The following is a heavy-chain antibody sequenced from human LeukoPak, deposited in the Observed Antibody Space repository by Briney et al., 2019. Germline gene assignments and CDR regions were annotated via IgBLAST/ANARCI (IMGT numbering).Heavy chain of an antibody. CDR2: INPNSGGT. CDR1: GYTFTGYY. D-gene: IGHD3-22*01. Sequence: ASVKVSCXASGYTFTGYYMHWVRQAPGQGLEWMGRINPNSGGTNYAQKFQGRVTMTRDTSISTAYMELSRLRSDDTAVYYCARDKARSYYDSSGYYPPLDAFDIWGQGTMVTVSS. V-gene: IGHV1-2*06. J-gene: IGHJ3*02. CDR3: ARDKARSYYDSSGYYPPLDAFDI.